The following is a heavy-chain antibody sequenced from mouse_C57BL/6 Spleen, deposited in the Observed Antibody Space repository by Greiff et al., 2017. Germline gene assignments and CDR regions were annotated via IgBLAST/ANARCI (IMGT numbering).Heavy chain of an antibody. V-gene: IGHV1-85*01. D-gene: IGHD1-1*01. CDR3: ARSEVTTVVAHFDY. J-gene: IGHJ2*01. CDR2: IYPRDGST. Sequence: QVQLQQSGPELVKPGASVKLSCKASGYTFTSYDINWVKQRPGQGLEWIGWIYPRDGSTKYNEKFKGKDTLTVDTSSSTAYMELHNLTSEDSAVYFCARSEVTTVVAHFDYWGQGTTLTVSS. CDR1: GYTFTSYD.